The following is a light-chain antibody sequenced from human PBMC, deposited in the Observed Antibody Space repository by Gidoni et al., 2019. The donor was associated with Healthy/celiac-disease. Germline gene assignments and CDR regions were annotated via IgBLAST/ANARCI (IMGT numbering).Light chain of an antibody. V-gene: IGLV3-19*01. CDR1: SLRSYY. CDR2: GKN. J-gene: IGLJ1*01. CDR3: NSRDSSGNHYV. Sequence: SSYLTQTPAVSLALGQTVRITCQGDSLRSYYASWYQQKPGQAPVLVIYGKNNRPSGIPDRFSGSSSANTASLTITGAQAEDEADYYCNSRDSSGNHYVFGTGTKVTVL.